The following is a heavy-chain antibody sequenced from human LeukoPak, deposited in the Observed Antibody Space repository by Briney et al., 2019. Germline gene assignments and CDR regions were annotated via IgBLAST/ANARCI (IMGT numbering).Heavy chain of an antibody. V-gene: IGHV1-69*04. J-gene: IGHJ4*02. Sequence: GSSVKVSCKASGGTFSSYAISWVRQAPGQGLEWMGRIIPILGIANYAQKLQGRVTMTTDTSTSTAYMELRSLRSDDTAVYYCASGRIAAAGGFDYWGQGTLVTVSS. CDR3: ASGRIAAAGGFDY. CDR2: IIPILGIA. D-gene: IGHD6-13*01. CDR1: GGTFSSYA.